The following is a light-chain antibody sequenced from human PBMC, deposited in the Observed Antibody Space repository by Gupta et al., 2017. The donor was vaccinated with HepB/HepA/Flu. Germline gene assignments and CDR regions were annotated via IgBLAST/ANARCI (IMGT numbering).Light chain of an antibody. CDR3: QQENSSSRT. CDR1: QSISSW. V-gene: IGKV1-5*03. J-gene: IGKJ1*01. Sequence: DIQMTQSPSTLSASVGDRVTITCRASQSISSWLAWYQQKPGKAPKLLIYKASSLESGVPSRFSGSGSGTEFTLTISSRQPDDFATYYCQQENSSSRTFGQGTKVEIK. CDR2: KAS.